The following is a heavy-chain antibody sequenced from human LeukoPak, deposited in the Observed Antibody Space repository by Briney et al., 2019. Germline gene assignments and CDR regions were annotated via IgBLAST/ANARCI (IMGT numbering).Heavy chain of an antibody. CDR3: ARDGSRRGIAAAGDVDY. J-gene: IGHJ4*02. V-gene: IGHV1-18*01. CDR1: GYTFTSYG. Sequence: ASVKVSCKASGYTFTSYGISWVRQAPGQGLEWMGWISAYNGNTNYAQKLQGRVTMTTDTSTSTAYMELRSLRSDDTAVCYCARDGSRRGIAAAGDVDYWGQGTLVTVSS. D-gene: IGHD6-13*01. CDR2: ISAYNGNT.